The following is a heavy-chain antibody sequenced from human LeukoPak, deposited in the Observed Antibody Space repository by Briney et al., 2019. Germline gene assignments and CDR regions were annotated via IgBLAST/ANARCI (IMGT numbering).Heavy chain of an antibody. D-gene: IGHD5-12*01. Sequence: SETLSLTCAVYGGSFSGYYWSWIRQPPGKGLEWIGYIYYSGRTNYNPSLKSRVSISVDTSKNQFSLKLSSVTAAGTAVYYCARSQWLRLPNYWGQGTLVTVSS. CDR1: GGSFSGYY. CDR3: ARSQWLRLPNY. CDR2: IYYSGRT. V-gene: IGHV4-59*01. J-gene: IGHJ4*02.